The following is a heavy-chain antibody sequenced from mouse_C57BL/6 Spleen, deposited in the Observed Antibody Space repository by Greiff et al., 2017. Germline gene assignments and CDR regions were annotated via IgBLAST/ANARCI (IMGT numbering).Heavy chain of an antibody. CDR2: IYPRSGNT. V-gene: IGHV1-81*01. CDR1: GYTFTSYG. J-gene: IGHJ4*01. D-gene: IGHD2-4*01. Sequence: VQLQQSGAELARPGASVKLSCKASGYTFTSYGISWVKQRTGQGLEWIGGIYPRSGNTYYNEKFKGKATLTADKSSSTAYMELRSLTSEDSAVYFCARIYDYDPYAMDYWGQGTSVTVSS. CDR3: ARIYDYDPYAMDY.